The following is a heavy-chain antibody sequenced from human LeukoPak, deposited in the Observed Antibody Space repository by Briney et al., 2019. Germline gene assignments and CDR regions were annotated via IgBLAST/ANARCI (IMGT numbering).Heavy chain of an antibody. CDR2: MNPNSGNA. V-gene: IGHV1-8*01. D-gene: IGHD3-10*01. Sequence: ASVKVSCKASGYTFTTYDLNWVRQATGQGFEWMGWMNPNSGNAGYAQKFQGRVTMTRSTSISTAYMELSNLTSEDTAVYYCARRIRGAPTDYWGQGTLVTVSS. CDR1: GYTFTTYD. J-gene: IGHJ4*02. CDR3: ARRIRGAPTDY.